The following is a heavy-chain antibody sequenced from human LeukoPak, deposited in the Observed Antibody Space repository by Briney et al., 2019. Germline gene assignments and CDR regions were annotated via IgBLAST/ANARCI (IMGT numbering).Heavy chain of an antibody. D-gene: IGHD3-10*01. CDR3: ARAYGSGSYGFDY. Sequence: SETLSLTCTVSSGSISSGSISTYHWSWIRQPAGKGLEWIGRIYASGSTNYNPSLKSRVSMSVDTSKNQFSLKLSSVTAADTAVYYCARAYGSGSYGFDYWGQGTLVTVSS. CDR1: SGSISSGSISTYH. CDR2: IYASGST. J-gene: IGHJ4*02. V-gene: IGHV4-61*02.